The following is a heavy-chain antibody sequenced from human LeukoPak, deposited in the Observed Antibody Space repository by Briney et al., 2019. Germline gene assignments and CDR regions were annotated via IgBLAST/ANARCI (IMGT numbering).Heavy chain of an antibody. CDR3: AKELSRHFDFDS. D-gene: IGHD3-3*02. CDR2: ASGGSRDT. J-gene: IGHJ4*02. CDR1: GFTVSNYA. Sequence: GGSLRLSCAASGFTVSNYAMSWVRQAPGKGLEWVSSASGGSRDTYYADSVKGRFTISRGSSQNTLFLQMDSLRADDTALYYCAKELSRHFDFDSWGQGTLVTVSS. V-gene: IGHV3-23*01.